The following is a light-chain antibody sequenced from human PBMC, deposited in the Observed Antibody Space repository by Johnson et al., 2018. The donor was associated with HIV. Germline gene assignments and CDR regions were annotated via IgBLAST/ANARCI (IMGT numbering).Light chain of an antibody. CDR3: GTWDSSLSAGGYV. Sequence: QSVLTQPPSVSAAPGQKVTIYCSGSSSNVGNNYVSWYQQLPGTAPKLLIYENNKRPSGIPDRFSGSKSGTSATLGITGLQTGDEADYYCGTWDSSLSAGGYVFGTGTKVTVL. V-gene: IGLV1-51*02. CDR2: ENN. CDR1: SSNVGNNY. J-gene: IGLJ1*01.